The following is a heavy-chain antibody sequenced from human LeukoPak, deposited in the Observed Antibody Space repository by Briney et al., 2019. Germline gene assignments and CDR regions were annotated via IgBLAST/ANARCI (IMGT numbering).Heavy chain of an antibody. J-gene: IGHJ5*02. V-gene: IGHV4-59*08. CDR3: ARLRGSSWYFVGWFDP. Sequence: SETLSLTCTVSGGSISSYYWSWIRQPPGKGLEWIGYIYYSGSTNYNPSLKSRVTMSVDTSKNQFSLKLSSVTAADTAVYYCARLRGSSWYFVGWFDPWGQGTLVTVSS. D-gene: IGHD6-13*01. CDR1: GGSISSYY. CDR2: IYYSGST.